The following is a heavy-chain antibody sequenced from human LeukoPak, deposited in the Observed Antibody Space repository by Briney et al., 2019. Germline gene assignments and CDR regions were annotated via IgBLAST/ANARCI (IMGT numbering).Heavy chain of an antibody. Sequence: PGRSLRLSCVASGFPFSSYGMHWVRQAPGKGLEWVAVIWSVGGAEYYADSVKGRFTISRDNAKNSLYLQMNSLRDEDTALYYCTRGRGDYWGQGTLVTVSS. CDR1: GFPFSSYG. V-gene: IGHV3-33*01. CDR3: TRGRGDY. J-gene: IGHJ4*02. CDR2: IWSVGGAE.